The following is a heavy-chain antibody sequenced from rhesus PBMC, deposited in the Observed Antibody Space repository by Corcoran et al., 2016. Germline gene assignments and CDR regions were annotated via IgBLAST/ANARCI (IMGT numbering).Heavy chain of an antibody. V-gene: IGHV4-106*01. J-gene: IGHJ4*01. D-gene: IGHD4-29*01. CDR2: IYGSGGGT. CDR3: ARDLYYGSSPYYFDY. Sequence: QVQLQESGPGLVKPSETLSLTCAVSGGSISDDYYWSWIRQPPGKGLEWIGYIYGSGGGTDYNPSLKNRVTMSIDTSKNQFSLKLSSVTAADTAVYYCARDLYYGSSPYYFDYWGQGVLVTVSS. CDR1: GGSISDDYY.